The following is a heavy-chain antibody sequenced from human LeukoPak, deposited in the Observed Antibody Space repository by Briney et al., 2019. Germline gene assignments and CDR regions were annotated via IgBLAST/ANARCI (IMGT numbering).Heavy chain of an antibody. J-gene: IGHJ4*02. Sequence: GGSLRLSCIGSGFTFSSFGMHWVRQAPGKGLEWVAVIWYDGSNKYYADSVKGRFTISRDNSKNTLYLQMNSLRAGDTAMYYCARDDESSGYYFDYWGQGTLVTVSS. CDR2: IWYDGSNK. D-gene: IGHD3-22*01. V-gene: IGHV3-33*08. CDR1: GFTFSSFG. CDR3: ARDDESSGYYFDY.